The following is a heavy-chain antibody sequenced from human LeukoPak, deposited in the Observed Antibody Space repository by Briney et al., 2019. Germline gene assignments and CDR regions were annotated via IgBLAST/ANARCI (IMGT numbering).Heavy chain of an antibody. D-gene: IGHD2-15*01. Sequence: SETLSLTCAVYGGSFSGYYRSWIRQPPGKGPEWIGEINHSGSTNYNPSLKSRVTISVDTSKNQFSLKLSSVTAADTAVYYCARGRGYCSGGSCYSFDYWGQGTLVTVSS. CDR3: ARGRGYCSGGSCYSFDY. J-gene: IGHJ4*02. CDR2: INHSGST. V-gene: IGHV4-34*01. CDR1: GGSFSGYY.